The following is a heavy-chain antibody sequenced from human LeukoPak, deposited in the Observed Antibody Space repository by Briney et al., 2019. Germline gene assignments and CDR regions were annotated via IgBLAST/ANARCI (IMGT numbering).Heavy chain of an antibody. CDR3: ARDLTTVTYNWFDP. CDR1: GFTFSHYS. CDR2: ISSSSSYI. J-gene: IGHJ5*02. Sequence: GGSLRLSCAASGFTFSHYSMNWVRQAPNKGLEWVSSISSSSSYIYYADSVKGRFTISRDNAKNSLYLQMNSLRAEDTAVYYCARDLTTVTYNWFDPWGQGTLVTVSS. D-gene: IGHD4-17*01. V-gene: IGHV3-21*01.